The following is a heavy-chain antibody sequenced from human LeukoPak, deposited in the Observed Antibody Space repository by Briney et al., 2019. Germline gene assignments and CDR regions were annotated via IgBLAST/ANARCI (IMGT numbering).Heavy chain of an antibody. D-gene: IGHD6-19*01. CDR1: GSSISSGSYY. V-gene: IGHV4-61*02. CDR3: ARAVEAVAGTDYYYYMGV. Sequence: PSQTLSLTCTVSGSSISSGSYYWSWSRQPAGKGLEWIGCIYTSGSTNYNPSLKSRVTISVDTSKNQFSLKLSSVTAADTAVYYCARAVEAVAGTDYYYYMGVWGKGTTVTISS. J-gene: IGHJ6*03. CDR2: IYTSGST.